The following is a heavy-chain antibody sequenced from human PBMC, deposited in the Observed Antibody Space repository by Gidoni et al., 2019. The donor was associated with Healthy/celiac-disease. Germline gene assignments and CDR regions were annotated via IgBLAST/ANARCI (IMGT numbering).Heavy chain of an antibody. CDR2: IIHIFGTA. Sequence: QVQLVQSGAEVKKPGSSLKVSCKASGGTFSSYAISWVRQAPGQGLEWMGGIIHIFGTANYAQKFQGRVTITADESTSTAYMELSSLRSEDTAVYYCARVWSIAAVWGGMDVWGQGTTVTVSS. V-gene: IGHV1-69*01. J-gene: IGHJ6*02. CDR3: ARVWSIAAVWGGMDV. D-gene: IGHD6-13*01. CDR1: GGTFSSYA.